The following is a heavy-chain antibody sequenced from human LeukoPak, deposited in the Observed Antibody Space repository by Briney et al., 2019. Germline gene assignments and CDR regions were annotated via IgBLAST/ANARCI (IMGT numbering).Heavy chain of an antibody. Sequence: GGSLRLSCAASGFTFSSYGMHWVRQAPGKGLEWVAVIWYDGSNKYYADSVKGRFTISRDNSKNTLYLQMNSLRAEDTAAYYCAREVGGQLWFGYFDYWGQGTLVTVSS. CDR2: IWYDGSNK. CDR3: AREVGGQLWFGYFDY. D-gene: IGHD5-18*01. CDR1: GFTFSSYG. V-gene: IGHV3-33*08. J-gene: IGHJ4*02.